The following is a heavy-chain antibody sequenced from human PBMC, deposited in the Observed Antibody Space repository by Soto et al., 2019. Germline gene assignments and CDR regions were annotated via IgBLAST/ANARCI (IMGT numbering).Heavy chain of an antibody. V-gene: IGHV4-34*01. CDR1: GESFNGYY. CDR2: IHHSGST. D-gene: IGHD6-13*01. J-gene: IGHJ6*02. Sequence: SETLSLTCTAYGESFNGYYWSWIRQPPGKGLEWIGEIHHSGSTNYNPSLKSRVTFSIDTSKRQFSLKVRSVTAADTAVYYCARGKRGSSWYRGEEKYYYYGMDVWGQGTPVTV. CDR3: ARGKRGSSWYRGEEKYYYYGMDV.